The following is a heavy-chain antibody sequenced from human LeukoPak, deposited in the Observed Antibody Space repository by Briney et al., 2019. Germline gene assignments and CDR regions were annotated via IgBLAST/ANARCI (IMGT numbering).Heavy chain of an antibody. CDR2: ISGSGGST. D-gene: IGHD3-16*02. J-gene: IGHJ4*02. Sequence: GGSLRLSCAASGFTFSSYAMSWVRQAPGKGLEWVSAISGSGGSTYYADSVKGRFTISRDNSKNTLYLQMNSLRAEDTAVYYCAKDAGSVWSSYRSSYFDYWGQGTLVTVSS. CDR1: GFTFSSYA. V-gene: IGHV3-23*01. CDR3: AKDAGSVWSSYRSSYFDY.